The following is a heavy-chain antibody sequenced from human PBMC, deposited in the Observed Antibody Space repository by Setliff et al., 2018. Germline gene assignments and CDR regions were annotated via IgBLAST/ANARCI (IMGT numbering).Heavy chain of an antibody. D-gene: IGHD3-10*01. V-gene: IGHV3-7*03. Sequence: GGSLRLSCAASGFTFSTHAMHWVRQAPGKGLEWVANINQDGSEKYYVDSVKGRFTISRDNARNSLYLQMNSLRAEDTAVYYCARVWFGNMDVWGKGTTVTVSS. CDR2: INQDGSEK. J-gene: IGHJ6*03. CDR1: GFTFSTHA. CDR3: ARVWFGNMDV.